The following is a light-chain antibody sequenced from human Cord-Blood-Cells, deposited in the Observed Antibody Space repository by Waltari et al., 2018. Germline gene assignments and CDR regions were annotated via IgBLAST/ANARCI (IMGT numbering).Light chain of an antibody. CDR2: GAS. CDR1: QSVSSSY. CDR3: QQYGSSPRT. J-gene: IGKJ2*01. V-gene: IGKV3-20*01. Sequence: EIVLTQSPGTLSLSPGERATLSCRASQSVSSSYLAWYQQNPGQAPRLLNYGASSRATGTPDRFSGSGSGTDFTLTISRLEPEDFAVYYCQQYGSSPRTFGQGTKLEIK.